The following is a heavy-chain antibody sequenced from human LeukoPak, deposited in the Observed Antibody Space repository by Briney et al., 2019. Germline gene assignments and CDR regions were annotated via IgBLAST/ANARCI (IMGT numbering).Heavy chain of an antibody. CDR1: GYTFTSYD. V-gene: IGHV1-8*01. CDR3: ARAAAGNPRFDP. CDR2: MNPNSGNS. D-gene: IGHD6-13*01. Sequence: ASVKVSCKASGYTFTSYDINWVRQATGQGLEWMGWMNPNSGNSGYTQKFQGRVTMTTDTSTSTAYMELRSLRSDDTAVYYCARAAAGNPRFDPWGQGTLVTVSS. J-gene: IGHJ5*02.